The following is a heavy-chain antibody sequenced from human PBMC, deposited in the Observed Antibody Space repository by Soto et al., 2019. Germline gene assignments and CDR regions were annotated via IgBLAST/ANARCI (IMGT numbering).Heavy chain of an antibody. J-gene: IGHJ5*02. CDR2: FDPEDGET. Sequence: ASVKVSCKVSGYTLTELSMHWVRQAPGKGLEWMGGFDPEDGETIYAQRFQGRVTMTEDTSTDTAYMELSSLRSEDTAVYYRATVYSTTPYLAGFDPWGQGTLVTVSS. D-gene: IGHD4-4*01. CDR3: ATVYSTTPYLAGFDP. V-gene: IGHV1-24*01. CDR1: GYTLTELS.